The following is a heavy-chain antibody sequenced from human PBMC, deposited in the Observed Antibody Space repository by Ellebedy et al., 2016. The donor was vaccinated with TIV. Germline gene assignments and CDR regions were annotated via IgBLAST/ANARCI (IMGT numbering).Heavy chain of an antibody. V-gene: IGHV4-39*01. CDR1: GGSISGTYTSYY. J-gene: IGHJ4*02. Sequence: SETLSLTXNVSGGSISGTYTSYYWGWIRQPPGKGLKWIGSIYSSRTTYCNPSLKSRVTISVDTSKNQLSLKLSSVTAADTAVYYCARHVETVARFDYWGQGTLVTVSS. D-gene: IGHD6-19*01. CDR2: IYSSRTT. CDR3: ARHVETVARFDY.